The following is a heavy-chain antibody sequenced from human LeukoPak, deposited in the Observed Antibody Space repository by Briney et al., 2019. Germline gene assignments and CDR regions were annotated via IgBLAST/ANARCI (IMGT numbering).Heavy chain of an antibody. V-gene: IGHV3-30*18. Sequence: GRSLRLSCAASGFTFSSYGMHWVRQAPGKGLEWVAVISYDGSDNYYADSVKGRFTISRDNSKNTLYLQMNSLRAEDTAVYYCAKDSGFRGAFDIWGQGTMVTVSS. CDR1: GFTFSSYG. J-gene: IGHJ3*02. D-gene: IGHD3-10*01. CDR2: ISYDGSDN. CDR3: AKDSGFRGAFDI.